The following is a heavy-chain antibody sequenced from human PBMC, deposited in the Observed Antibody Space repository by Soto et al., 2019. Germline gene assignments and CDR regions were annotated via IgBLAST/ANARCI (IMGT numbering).Heavy chain of an antibody. CDR2: INPTSGGT. V-gene: IGHV1-2*02. CDR3: ARDPYYGDYWGYFFDS. D-gene: IGHD4-17*01. J-gene: IGHJ4*02. Sequence: QVQLVQSGAEVKKPGASVKVSCKTSGYTFAAYYIHWIRQAPGQGLEWMGWINPTSGGTVYAQNFQDRVTMTRDTSIITAYMELRRLNSDDTAVYYCARDPYYGDYWGYFFDSWGQGNPVTVSS. CDR1: GYTFAAYY.